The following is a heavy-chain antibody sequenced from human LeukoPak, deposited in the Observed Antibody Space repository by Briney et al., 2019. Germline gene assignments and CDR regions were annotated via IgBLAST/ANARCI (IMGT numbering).Heavy chain of an antibody. D-gene: IGHD3-10*01. CDR2: IDPSDSYT. Sequence: GESLKISCKGSGYSFTSYWISWVRQMPGKGLEWMGRIDPSDSYTNYSPSFQGHVTISADKSISTAYLQWSSLKASDTAMYYCARYQIWFGEFKTTSYWGQGTLVTVSS. CDR1: GYSFTSYW. J-gene: IGHJ4*02. CDR3: ARYQIWFGEFKTTSY. V-gene: IGHV5-10-1*01.